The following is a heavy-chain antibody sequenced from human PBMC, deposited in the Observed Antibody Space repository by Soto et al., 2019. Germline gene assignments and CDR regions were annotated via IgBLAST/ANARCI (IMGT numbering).Heavy chain of an antibody. V-gene: IGHV4-30-2*01. Sequence: SETLSLTCAVSGGSISSGGYSWSWIRQPPGKGLEWIGYIYHSGSIYYNPSLKSRVTISVDRSKNQFSLKLSSVTAADTAVYYCARVPSPWGQGNLVTVS. CDR3: ARVPSP. CDR2: IYHSGSI. CDR1: GGSISSGGYS. J-gene: IGHJ5*02.